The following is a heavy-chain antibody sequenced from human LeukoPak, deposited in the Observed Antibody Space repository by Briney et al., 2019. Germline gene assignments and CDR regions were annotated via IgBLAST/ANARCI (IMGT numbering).Heavy chain of an antibody. CDR2: ISYDGSNK. V-gene: IGHV3-30-3*01. D-gene: IGHD6-19*01. CDR3: AKGGYSSGWRNYFDY. CDR1: GFTFSSCA. Sequence: GRSLRLSCAASGFTFSSCAMHWVRQAPGKGLEWVAVISYDGSNKYYADSVKGRFTISRDNPKNTLYLQISGLRAEDTALYYCAKGGYSSGWRNYFDYWGQGTLVTVSS. J-gene: IGHJ4*02.